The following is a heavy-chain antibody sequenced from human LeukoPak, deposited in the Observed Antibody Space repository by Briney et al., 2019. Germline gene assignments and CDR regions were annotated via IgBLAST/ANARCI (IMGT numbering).Heavy chain of an antibody. CDR3: ARGAGIIAAAGYFDY. CDR1: GYTFTSYD. D-gene: IGHD6-13*01. Sequence: GASVNVSCKASGYTFTSYDINWVRQATGQGLEWMGWMNPNSGNTGYAQKFQGRVTMTTDTSTSTAYMELRSLRSDDTAVYYCARGAGIIAAAGYFDYWGQGTLVTVSS. J-gene: IGHJ4*02. V-gene: IGHV1-8*01. CDR2: MNPNSGNT.